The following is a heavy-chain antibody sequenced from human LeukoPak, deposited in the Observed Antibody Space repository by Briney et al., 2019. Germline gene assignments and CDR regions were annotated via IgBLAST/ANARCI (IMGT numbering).Heavy chain of an antibody. CDR1: GGSISSGDYY. CDR2: IYHSGST. Sequence: PSETLSLTCTVSGGSISSGDYYWSWIRQPPGKGLEWIGYIYHSGSTYYNPSLKSRVTISVDMSKNQFSLKLSSVTAADTAVYYCARDLTSRRWLQWGQGTLVTVSS. J-gene: IGHJ4*02. CDR3: ARDLTSRRWLQ. D-gene: IGHD5-24*01. V-gene: IGHV4-30-4*01.